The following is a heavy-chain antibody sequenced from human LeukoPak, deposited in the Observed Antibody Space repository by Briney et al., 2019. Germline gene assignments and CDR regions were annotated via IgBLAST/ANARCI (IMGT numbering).Heavy chain of an antibody. Sequence: GASVKVSCKASGGTFSSYAISWVRQAPGQGLEWMGGIIPIFGTANYAQKFQGRVTITADESTSTAYMELSSLRSEDTAVYYCARVATGYGYIDYWGQGTLVTVSS. CDR2: IIPIFGTA. CDR1: GGTFSSYA. J-gene: IGHJ4*02. CDR3: ARVATGYGYIDY. V-gene: IGHV1-69*13. D-gene: IGHD5-18*01.